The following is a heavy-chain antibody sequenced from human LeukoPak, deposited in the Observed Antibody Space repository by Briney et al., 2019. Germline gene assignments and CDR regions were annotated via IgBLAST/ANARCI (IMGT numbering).Heavy chain of an antibody. CDR1: GFTFSSYS. Sequence: GGSLRLSCAASGFTFSSYSMNWVRQAPGKGLEWVSSISSSSSYIYYADSVKGRFTISRDNAKNSLYLQMHSLSAEDTAMYYCARGWNSDYFDYWGQGTLVTVSS. J-gene: IGHJ4*02. V-gene: IGHV3-21*01. D-gene: IGHD1-7*01. CDR3: ARGWNSDYFDY. CDR2: ISSSSSYI.